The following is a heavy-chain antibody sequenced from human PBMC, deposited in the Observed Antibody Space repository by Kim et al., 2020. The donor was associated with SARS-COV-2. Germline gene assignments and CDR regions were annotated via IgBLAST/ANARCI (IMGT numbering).Heavy chain of an antibody. CDR2: T. D-gene: IGHD3-10*01. Sequence: TGYADSVKGRGTISRDNAKKSLFLQMNSLRAEATALYLCVRGDVGGPFDLWGQGIRVTVSS. CDR3: VRGDVGGPFDL. J-gene: IGHJ4*02. V-gene: IGHV3-20*01.